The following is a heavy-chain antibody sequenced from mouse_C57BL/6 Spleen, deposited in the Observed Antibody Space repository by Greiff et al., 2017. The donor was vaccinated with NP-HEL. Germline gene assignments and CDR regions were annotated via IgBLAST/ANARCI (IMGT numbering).Heavy chain of an antibody. Sequence: VKLVESGPGLVAPSQSLSITCTVSGFSLTSYGVHWVRQPPGKGLEWLVVIWSDGSTTYNSALKSRLSISKDNSKSQVFLKMNSLQTDDTAMYYCARHEEVERWNAMDYWGQGTSVTVSA. CDR3: ARHEEVERWNAMDY. V-gene: IGHV2-6-1*01. CDR1: GFSLTSYG. J-gene: IGHJ4*01. D-gene: IGHD1-1*01. CDR2: IWSDGST.